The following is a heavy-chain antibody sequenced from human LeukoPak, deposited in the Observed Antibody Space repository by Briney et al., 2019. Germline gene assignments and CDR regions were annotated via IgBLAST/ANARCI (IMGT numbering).Heavy chain of an antibody. Sequence: GGSLRLSCTASGFTFGDYAMSWVRQAPGKGLEWVGFIRSKAYGGTTEYAASVKVRFTISIDDSKHIAYLQMNSLKTEDTAVYYCTRARVPGVVIPVDYWGQGTLVTVSS. J-gene: IGHJ4*02. CDR2: IRSKAYGGTT. V-gene: IGHV3-49*04. CDR3: TRARVPGVVIPVDY. D-gene: IGHD3-3*01. CDR1: GFTFGDYA.